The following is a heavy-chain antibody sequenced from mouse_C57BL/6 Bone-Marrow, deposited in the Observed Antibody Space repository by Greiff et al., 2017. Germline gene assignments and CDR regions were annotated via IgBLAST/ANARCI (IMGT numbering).Heavy chain of an antibody. Sequence: EVMLVESGEGLVKPGGSLKLSCAASGFTFSSYAMSWVRQTPEKRLEWVAYISSGGDYIYYADTVKGRFTISRDNARNTLYLQMSSLKSEDTAMYYCTRGGQLRPTFYYAMDYWGQGTSVTVSS. J-gene: IGHJ4*01. CDR3: TRGGQLRPTFYYAMDY. V-gene: IGHV5-9-1*02. CDR2: ISSGGDYI. CDR1: GFTFSSYA. D-gene: IGHD3-2*02.